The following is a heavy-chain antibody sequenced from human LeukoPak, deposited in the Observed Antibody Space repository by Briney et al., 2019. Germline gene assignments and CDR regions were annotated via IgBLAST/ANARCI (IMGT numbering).Heavy chain of an antibody. CDR3: AREVEEAFDI. V-gene: IGHV3-21*01. D-gene: IGHD2-15*01. J-gene: IGHJ3*02. CDR1: GFTFSSYS. Sequence: GGSLRLSCAASGFTFSSYSMNWVRQAPGKGLEWVSSIGSSSSSIYYADSVKGRFTISRDNAENSLYLQMNSLRAEDTAVYFCAREVEEAFDIWGQGTMVTVSS. CDR2: IGSSSSSI.